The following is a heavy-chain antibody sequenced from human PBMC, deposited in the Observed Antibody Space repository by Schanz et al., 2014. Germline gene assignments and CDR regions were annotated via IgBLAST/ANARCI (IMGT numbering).Heavy chain of an antibody. CDR3: ARNIIATARAYDI. Sequence: QVQLVQSGAEVKKPGASVKVSCKASGYTFTGYYMHWVRQAPGQGLEWMGIINPSGGSTSYAQKFQGRVTLTTDTSTSTAYMELRSLRSDDTAVYYCARNIIATARAYDIWGQGTMVTVSS. J-gene: IGHJ3*02. CDR2: INPSGGST. CDR1: GYTFTGYY. V-gene: IGHV1-46*01. D-gene: IGHD6-13*01.